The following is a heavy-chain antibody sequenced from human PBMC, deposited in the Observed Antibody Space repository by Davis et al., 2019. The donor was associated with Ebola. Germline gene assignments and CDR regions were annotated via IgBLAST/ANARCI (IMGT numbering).Heavy chain of an antibody. D-gene: IGHD5-12*01. CDR1: GYTFTSYY. Sequence: ASVKVSCKASGYTFTSYYMHWVRQAPGQGLEWMGIINPSGGSTSYAQKLQGRVTMTTDTSTSTAYMELRSLRSDDTAVYYCARDSGYDLRLYYYYGMDVWGQGTTVTVSS. J-gene: IGHJ6*02. V-gene: IGHV1-46*01. CDR2: INPSGGST. CDR3: ARDSGYDLRLYYYYGMDV.